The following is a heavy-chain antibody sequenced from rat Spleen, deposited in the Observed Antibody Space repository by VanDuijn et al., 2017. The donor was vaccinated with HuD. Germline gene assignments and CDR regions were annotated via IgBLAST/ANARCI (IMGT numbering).Heavy chain of an antibody. J-gene: IGHJ3*01. CDR2: ISSGGGDT. Sequence: EVRLVESGGGLVQPGRSLKLSCAASGFTFSDYGMAWIRQAPKKGLEWVASISSGGGDTYYPDSVKGRFTISRDNTKSTLYLQMDSLRSEDTASYPCARHGLYNNYGWFAYWGQGTLVTVSS. CDR1: GFTFSDYG. V-gene: IGHV5S13*01. CDR3: ARHGLYNNYGWFAY. D-gene: IGHD1-10*01.